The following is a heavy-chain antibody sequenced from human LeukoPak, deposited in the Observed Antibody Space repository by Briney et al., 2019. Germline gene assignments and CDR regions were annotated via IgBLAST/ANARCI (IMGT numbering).Heavy chain of an antibody. D-gene: IGHD1-26*01. J-gene: IGHJ4*02. V-gene: IGHV3-33*01. CDR1: GLRFRNYG. CDR2: IYYDGSNQ. CDR3: ATDRNSGKYYDC. Sequence: GGSLRLSCVVSGLRFRNYGMHWVRQAPGEGLEWVAVIYYDGSNQYYADSVKGRFTVSRDNAKNILYLQMDSLRAEDTAVYYCATDRNSGKYYDCWGQGTLVTVSS.